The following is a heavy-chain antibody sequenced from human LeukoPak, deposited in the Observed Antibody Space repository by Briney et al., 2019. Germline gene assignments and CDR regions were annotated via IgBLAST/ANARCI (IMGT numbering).Heavy chain of an antibody. Sequence: GESLKISCKGSGYSFTSYWIGWVRQMPGKGLEWMGIIYPGDSDTRYSPSFQGQVTISADKSISTAYLQWSSLKASDTAMYYCARQGPLEYYYDSSGYSPFDYWGQGTLVNVSS. CDR3: ARQGPLEYYYDSSGYSPFDY. J-gene: IGHJ4*02. CDR1: GYSFTSYW. V-gene: IGHV5-51*01. D-gene: IGHD3-22*01. CDR2: IYPGDSDT.